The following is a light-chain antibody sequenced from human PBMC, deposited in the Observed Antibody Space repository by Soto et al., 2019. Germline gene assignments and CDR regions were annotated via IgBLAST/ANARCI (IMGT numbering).Light chain of an antibody. Sequence: EVVLTQSPGPLSLSPGERATLSCRASQSVDRNYLSWFQHKRGQPPRVLVFATSSRAAGTPVRFSGSGSGTNFTLTITRVEPEDFGVYYCQQYGGSPLAYTFGLGTKLEI. J-gene: IGKJ2*01. CDR2: ATS. CDR3: QQYGGSPLAYT. CDR1: QSVDRNY. V-gene: IGKV3-20*01.